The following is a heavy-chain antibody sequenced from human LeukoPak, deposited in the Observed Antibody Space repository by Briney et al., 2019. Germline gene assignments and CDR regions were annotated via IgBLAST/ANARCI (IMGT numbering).Heavy chain of an antibody. J-gene: IGHJ5*02. CDR1: GFTFSTYA. D-gene: IGHD5-24*01. Sequence: PGGSLRLSCAASGFTFSTYAMTWVREAPGKGLGWVSTISRSGGSTYYADSVKGRFTISRDNSKNTLYLQMNSLRAEDTAVYYCARDRDYNYFDPWGQGTLVTVSS. CDR2: ISRSGGST. CDR3: ARDRDYNYFDP. V-gene: IGHV3-23*01.